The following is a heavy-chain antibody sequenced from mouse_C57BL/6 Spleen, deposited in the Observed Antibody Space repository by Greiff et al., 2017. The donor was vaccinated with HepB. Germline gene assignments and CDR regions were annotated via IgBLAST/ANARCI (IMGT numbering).Heavy chain of an antibody. V-gene: IGHV1-59*01. Sequence: QVQLQQPGAELVRPGTSVKLSCKASGYTFTSYWMHWVKQRPGQGLEWIGVIDPSDSYTNYNQKFKGKATLTVDTSSSTAYIQLSSLTSENSAVYYCARGGDEYDPFAYWGQGTLVTVSA. J-gene: IGHJ3*01. CDR3: ARGGDEYDPFAY. CDR1: GYTFTSYW. D-gene: IGHD2-4*01. CDR2: IDPSDSYT.